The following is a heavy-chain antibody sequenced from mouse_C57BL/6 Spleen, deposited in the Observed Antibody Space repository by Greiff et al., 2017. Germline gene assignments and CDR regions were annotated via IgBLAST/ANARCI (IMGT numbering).Heavy chain of an antibody. J-gene: IGHJ3*01. Sequence: DVKLVESGGGLVQPGGSLKLSCAASGFTFSDYYMYWVRQTPEKRLEWVAYISNGGGSTYYPDTVKGRFTISRYNAKNTLYLQMSRLKSEDTAMYYCARHGGPPFAYWGQGTLVTVSA. V-gene: IGHV5-12*01. CDR3: ARHGGPPFAY. D-gene: IGHD3-3*01. CDR2: ISNGGGST. CDR1: GFTFSDYY.